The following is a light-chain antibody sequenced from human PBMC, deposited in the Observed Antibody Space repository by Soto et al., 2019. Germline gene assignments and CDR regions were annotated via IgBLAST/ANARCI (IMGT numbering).Light chain of an antibody. CDR3: QQLTNFRFT. V-gene: IGKV1-9*01. Sequence: IQLTQSPSSLSASVGDRVTITCRASQGIKKFLAWYQQRPGKAPQLLVYCASTLQSGVPSRFSGSGSGTDFTLTISSLQPEDFATYYCQQLTNFRFTFGQGTKLDIK. J-gene: IGKJ2*01. CDR1: QGIKKF. CDR2: CAS.